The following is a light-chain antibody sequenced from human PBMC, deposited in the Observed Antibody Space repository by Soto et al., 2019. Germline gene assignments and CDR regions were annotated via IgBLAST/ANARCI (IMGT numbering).Light chain of an antibody. Sequence: QSVLTQPPSVSWAPGQRVTISCTGGSSNVGAGYDVHWYQQLPGTAPKLLIYGNSNRPSGVPDRFSGSKSGTSAYLAITGLQAEDEADYYCQSYDSSLSGYVFGTGTKVTV. CDR2: GNS. J-gene: IGLJ1*01. CDR1: SSNVGAGYD. CDR3: QSYDSSLSGYV. V-gene: IGLV1-40*01.